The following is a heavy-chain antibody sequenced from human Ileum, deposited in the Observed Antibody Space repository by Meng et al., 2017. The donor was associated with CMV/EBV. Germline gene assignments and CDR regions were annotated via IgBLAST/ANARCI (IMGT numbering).Heavy chain of an antibody. CDR2: INPNSGGT. D-gene: IGHD2-2*02. CDR3: ARVVADCSSTSCYTGGYYFDD. J-gene: IGHJ4*02. Sequence: ASVKVSCKASGYTFTGYYMHWVRQAPGQGLEWMGWINPNSGGTNYAQKFQGRVTMTRDTSISTAYMELSRLRSDDTAVYYCARVVADCSSTSCYTGGYYFDDWGQGTLVTVSS. V-gene: IGHV1-2*02. CDR1: GYTFTGYY.